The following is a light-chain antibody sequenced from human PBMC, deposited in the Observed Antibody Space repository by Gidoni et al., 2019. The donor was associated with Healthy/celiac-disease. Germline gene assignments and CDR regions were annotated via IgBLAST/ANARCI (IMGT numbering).Light chain of an antibody. V-gene: IGLV3-1*01. Sequence: SYELTQPHSVSVSPGQTASITCSGDKLGDKYACWYQQTPGQSPVLVIYQDSKRPAGIPERFSGSNSGNTATLTISGTQAMDEADYYCQAWDSSLYFFGTGTKVTVL. CDR1: KLGDKY. J-gene: IGLJ1*01. CDR3: QAWDSSLYF. CDR2: QDS.